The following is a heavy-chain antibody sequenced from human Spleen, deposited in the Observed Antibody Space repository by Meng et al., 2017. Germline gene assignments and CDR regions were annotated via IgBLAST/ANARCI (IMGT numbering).Heavy chain of an antibody. J-gene: IGHJ4*02. Sequence: GESLKISCAASGFTFSNYAMSWVRQAPGKGLEWVSGVTASGHTTYYADSVKGRFTISRDNSKNSLYLQMDSLSAEDTAVYFCAKDYFDYVWGSLRFDYWGQGTPVTVSS. CDR2: VTASGHTT. CDR3: AKDYFDYVWGSLRFDY. V-gene: IGHV3-23*01. D-gene: IGHD3-16*01. CDR1: GFTFSNYA.